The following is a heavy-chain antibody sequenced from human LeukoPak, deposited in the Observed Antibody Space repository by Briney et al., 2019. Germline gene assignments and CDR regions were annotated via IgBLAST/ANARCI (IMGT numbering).Heavy chain of an antibody. CDR2: IIPIFGTA. CDR3: ARGLAAAGVWFDP. V-gene: IGHV1-69*05. D-gene: IGHD6-13*01. Sequence: SVKVSCKASGGTFSSYAISWVRQAPGQGLEWMGRIIPIFGTANYAQKFQGRVTITTDESTSTAYMELSSLRSEGTAVYYCARGLAAAGVWFDPWGQGTLVTVSS. J-gene: IGHJ5*02. CDR1: GGTFSSYA.